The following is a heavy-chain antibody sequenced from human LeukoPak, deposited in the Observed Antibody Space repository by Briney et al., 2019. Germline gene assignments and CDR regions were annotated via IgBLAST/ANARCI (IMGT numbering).Heavy chain of an antibody. V-gene: IGHV3-11*04. CDR1: GFTFSDYY. J-gene: IGHJ3*02. Sequence: GGSLRLSCAVSGFTFSDYYMSWIRQAPGKGLEWVSYISSSGSTIYYADSVKGRFTISRDSAKNSLYLQMNSLRAEDTAVYYCARAERWELLHGDAFDIWGQGTMVTVSS. CDR3: ARAERWELLHGDAFDI. D-gene: IGHD1-26*01. CDR2: ISSSGSTI.